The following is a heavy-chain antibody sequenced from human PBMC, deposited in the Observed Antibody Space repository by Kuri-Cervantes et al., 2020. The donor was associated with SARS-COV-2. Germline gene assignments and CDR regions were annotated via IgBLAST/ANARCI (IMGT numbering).Heavy chain of an antibody. CDR2: IGSSSSII. Sequence: GESLKISCAASGFTFSDYSMNWVRQAPGKGLEWVSYIGSSSSIIYYADSMKGRFTISRDNAKNSLSLQMNSLRAEDTAVYYCAKDKGFGELFFDYWGQGTLVTVSS. V-gene: IGHV3-48*01. CDR3: AKDKGFGELFFDY. D-gene: IGHD3-10*01. J-gene: IGHJ4*02. CDR1: GFTFSDYS.